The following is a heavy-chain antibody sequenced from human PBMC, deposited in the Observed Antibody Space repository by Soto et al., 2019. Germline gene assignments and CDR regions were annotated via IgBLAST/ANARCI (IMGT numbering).Heavy chain of an antibody. V-gene: IGHV3-30*18. D-gene: IGHD3-22*01. Sequence: PGGSLRLSCAASGFTFSSYGMHWVRQAPGKGLEWVAVISYDGSNKYYADSVKGRFTISRDNSKNTLYLQMNSLRAEDTAVYYCAKHADSTGYSFGDAFDSWGQGTMVTVSS. CDR3: AKHADSTGYSFGDAFDS. J-gene: IGHJ3*02. CDR2: ISYDGSNK. CDR1: GFTFSSYG.